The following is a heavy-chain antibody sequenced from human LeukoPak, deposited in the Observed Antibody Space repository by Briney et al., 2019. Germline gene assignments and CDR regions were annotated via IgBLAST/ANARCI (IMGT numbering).Heavy chain of an antibody. V-gene: IGHV3-48*04. D-gene: IGHD2-21*01. J-gene: IGHJ4*02. CDR2: ISSSGSTI. Sequence: GGSLRLSCAASGFSFSTYGMHWVRQAPGKGLEWVSYISSSGSTIYYADSVKGRFTISRDNAKNSLYLQMNSLRAEDTAVYYCARGSNVANYWGQGTLVTVSS. CDR1: GFSFSTYG. CDR3: ARGSNVANY.